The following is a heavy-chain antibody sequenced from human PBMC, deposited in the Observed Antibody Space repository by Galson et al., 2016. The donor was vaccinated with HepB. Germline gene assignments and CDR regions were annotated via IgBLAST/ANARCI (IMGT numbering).Heavy chain of an antibody. CDR3: ARRDRDCSGGTCYARNFDY. Sequence: QSGAEVKKPGESLTISCQASGYTFTNYWIGWVRQMPGEGLEWMGIIYPGDSDIRYNSSFQGPVTISADNSITTAYLQWGGQKASDSAIYFCARRDRDCSGGTCYARNFDYWGQGTLVSVSS. D-gene: IGHD2-15*01. CDR2: IYPGDSDI. V-gene: IGHV5-51*01. CDR1: GYTFTNYW. J-gene: IGHJ4*02.